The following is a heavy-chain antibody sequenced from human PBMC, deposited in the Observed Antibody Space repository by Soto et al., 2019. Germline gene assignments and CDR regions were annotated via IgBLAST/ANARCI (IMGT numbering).Heavy chain of an antibody. J-gene: IGHJ4*02. CDR2: IWYDGSNK. Sequence: QVQLVESGGGVVQPGRSLRLSCAASGFTFSSYGMHWVRQAPGKGLEWVAVIWYDGSNKYYADSVKGRFTISRDNSKNTLYLQRNSLRAEDTAVYYCARDNSQLALLYWGQGTLVTVSS. CDR1: GFTFSSYG. CDR3: ARDNSQLALLY. V-gene: IGHV3-33*01. D-gene: IGHD6-6*01.